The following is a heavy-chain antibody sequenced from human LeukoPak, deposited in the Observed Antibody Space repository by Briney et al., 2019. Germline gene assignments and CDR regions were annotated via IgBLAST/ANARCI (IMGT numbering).Heavy chain of an antibody. CDR2: IKQDGSDK. CDR1: RFTVSSNW. J-gene: IGHJ4*02. Sequence: GGSLRLSCAASRFTVSSNWMTWVRQAPGERLEWVAKIKQDGSDKHYVASVQGRFTSSRDNAKNSLYLQMNSLRAEDTAVYYCARDVGYDSSGSYPYYFDYWGLGTLVTVSS. V-gene: IGHV3-7*05. D-gene: IGHD3-22*01. CDR3: ARDVGYDSSGSYPYYFDY.